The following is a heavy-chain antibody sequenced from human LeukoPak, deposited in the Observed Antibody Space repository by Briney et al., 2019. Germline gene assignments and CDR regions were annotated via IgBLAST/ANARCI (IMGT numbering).Heavy chain of an antibody. D-gene: IGHD6-13*01. V-gene: IGHV5-51*01. CDR3: ARRSDPGIAAAGHFDY. CDR2: IYPGDSDT. CDR1: GYTFTNYW. J-gene: IGHJ4*02. Sequence: GESLKISCKGSGYTFTNYWIGWVRQMPGKGLEWMGIIYPGDSDTRYSPSFQGQVTISADKSISTAYLQWSSLKASDTAMYYCARRSDPGIAAAGHFDYWGQGTLVTVSS.